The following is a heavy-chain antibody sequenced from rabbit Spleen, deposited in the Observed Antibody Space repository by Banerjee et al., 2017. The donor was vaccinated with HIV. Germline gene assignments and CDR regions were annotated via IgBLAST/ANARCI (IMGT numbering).Heavy chain of an antibody. V-gene: IGHV1S40*01. CDR2: IYLDYGST. CDR1: GLDFSSNC. Sequence: QSLEESGGGLFQTGGSLTLTCKASGLDFSSNCMSWVRQAPGKGLEWIACIYLDYGSTYCASWAKGRFTISKPSSTTVTLQMTSLTVADTATYFCARSGADSYYWALILLGQGTLVTVS. J-gene: IGHJ4*01. CDR3: ARSGADSYYWALIL. D-gene: IGHD8-1*01.